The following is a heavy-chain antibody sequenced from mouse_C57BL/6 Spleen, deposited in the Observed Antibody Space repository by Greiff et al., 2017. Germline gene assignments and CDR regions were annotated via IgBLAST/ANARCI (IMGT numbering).Heavy chain of an antibody. D-gene: IGHD2-3*01. J-gene: IGHJ4*01. CDR2: IDPSDSYT. Sequence: QVQLQQPGAELVKPGASVKLSCKASGYTFTSYWMQWVKQRPGQGLEWIGEIDPSDSYTNYNQKFKGKATLTVDTSSSTAYMEFHSLTSEDSAVYFCARGGYEGNLPGALDFWGQGTSVTVSS. V-gene: IGHV1-50*01. CDR1: GYTFTSYW. CDR3: ARGGYEGNLPGALDF.